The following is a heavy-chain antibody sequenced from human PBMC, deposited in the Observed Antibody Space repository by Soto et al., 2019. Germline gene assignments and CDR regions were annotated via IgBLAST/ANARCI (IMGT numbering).Heavy chain of an antibody. D-gene: IGHD2-15*01. Sequence: ASVKVSCKASGGTFSSYAISWVRQAPGQGLEWMGGIIPIFGTANYAQKFQGRVTITADESTSTAYMELSSLRSEDTAVYYCARGGLYCSGGSCYLKQNWFDPWGQGTLVTVSS. J-gene: IGHJ5*02. CDR2: IIPIFGTA. V-gene: IGHV1-69*13. CDR3: ARGGLYCSGGSCYLKQNWFDP. CDR1: GGTFSSYA.